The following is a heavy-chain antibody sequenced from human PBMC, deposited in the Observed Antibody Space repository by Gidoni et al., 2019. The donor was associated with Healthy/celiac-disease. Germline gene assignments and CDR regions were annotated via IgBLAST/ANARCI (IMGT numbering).Heavy chain of an antibody. CDR2: FDPEDGET. J-gene: IGHJ4*02. CDR3: ATAPTTPNRGPYFDY. Sequence: QVQLVQSGAAVKKPGASVKVSCQFSGYTLTELSLHWVRQAPGKGLGWMGGFDPEDGETIYAQKFQGRVTMTEDTSTDTAYMEMSSLRSEDTAVYYCATAPTTPNRGPYFDYWGQGTLVTVSS. CDR1: GYTLTELS. V-gene: IGHV1-24*01. D-gene: IGHD7-27*01.